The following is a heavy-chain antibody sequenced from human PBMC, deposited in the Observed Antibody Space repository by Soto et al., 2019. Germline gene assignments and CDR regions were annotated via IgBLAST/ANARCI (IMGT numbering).Heavy chain of an antibody. J-gene: IGHJ6*02. CDR1: GDSVSSNSAA. V-gene: IGHV6-1*01. D-gene: IGHD6-25*01. CDR3: ARTEGGFYYSGMDV. CDR2: TYYRSRWYN. Sequence: PSQTLSLTRAISGDSVSSNSAAWNWIRQSPSRGLEWLGRTYYRSRWYNDYAVSVKSRITVNPDTSKNQFSLQLKSVTPEDTAVYYCARTEGGFYYSGMDVWGQGTTVTVSS.